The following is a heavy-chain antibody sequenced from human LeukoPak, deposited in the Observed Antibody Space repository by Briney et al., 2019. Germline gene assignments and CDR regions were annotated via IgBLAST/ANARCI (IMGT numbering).Heavy chain of an antibody. J-gene: IGHJ4*02. CDR1: GYSISSGYY. CDR3: ARRDYDILTGYSPWYFDY. CDR2: IYYSGNT. D-gene: IGHD3-9*01. V-gene: IGHV4-38-2*02. Sequence: PSETLSLTCTVSGYSISSGYYWGWIRQPPGKGLVWIGYIYYSGNTYYNPSLKSRVTISPDTSKNQFSLKLSSVTAADTAVYYCARRDYDILTGYSPWYFDYWGQGTLVTVSS.